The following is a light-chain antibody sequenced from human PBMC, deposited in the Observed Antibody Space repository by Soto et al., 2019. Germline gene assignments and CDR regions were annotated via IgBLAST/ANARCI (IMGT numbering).Light chain of an antibody. V-gene: IGKV3-20*01. J-gene: IGKJ4*01. CDR1: QTVRNNY. CDR3: QQFSSYPLT. Sequence: EFVLQQSHGPLSLSPGARKTLSGRASQTVRNNYLAWYQQKPGQAPRLLIYDASSRATGIPDRFSGGGSGTDFTLTISRLEPEEFAVYYCQQFSSYPLTVGGGTKVDIK. CDR2: DAS.